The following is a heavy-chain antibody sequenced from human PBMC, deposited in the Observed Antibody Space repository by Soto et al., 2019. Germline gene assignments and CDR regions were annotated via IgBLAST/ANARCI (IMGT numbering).Heavy chain of an antibody. J-gene: IGHJ3*02. CDR1: GFTFSSYW. CDR2: IKQDGSEK. Sequence: EVQLVESGGGLVQPGGSLRLSCAASGFTFSSYWMSWVRQAPGKGLEWVANIKQDGSEKYYVDSVKGRFTISRDNAKNSLYLQMNSLRAEDTAVNYCARVLPYGFVHAFDIWGQGTMVTVSS. CDR3: ARVLPYGFVHAFDI. V-gene: IGHV3-7*04. D-gene: IGHD2-21*01.